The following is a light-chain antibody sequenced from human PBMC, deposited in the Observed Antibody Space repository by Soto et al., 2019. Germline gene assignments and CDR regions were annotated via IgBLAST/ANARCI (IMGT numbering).Light chain of an antibody. V-gene: IGKV1-5*01. J-gene: IGKJ1*01. CDR3: QQYNTYALT. CDR2: DVS. CDR1: QTIRSW. Sequence: DIQMTQSPSTLSASVGDRVTITCRASQTIRSWLAWHQQKPGKAPKVLIYDVSSLESGVSSRFSGSGSGTEFPLAISNLQPDDFATYYCQQYNTYALTFGQGTKV.